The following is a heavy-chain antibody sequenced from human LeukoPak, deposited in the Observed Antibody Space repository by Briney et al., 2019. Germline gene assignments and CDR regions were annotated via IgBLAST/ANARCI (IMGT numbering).Heavy chain of an antibody. CDR1: GYTFTDYY. J-gene: IGHJ4*02. V-gene: IGHV1-2*06. CDR3: ARGEWLLHY. D-gene: IGHD3-22*01. Sequence: GASVKVSCKASGYTFTDYYMHWVRQAPGRGLEWMGRINPNSGGTNYAQKFQGRVTMTRDTSISTAHMELSRLRSDDTAVYYCARGEWLLHYWGQGTLVTVSS. CDR2: INPNSGGT.